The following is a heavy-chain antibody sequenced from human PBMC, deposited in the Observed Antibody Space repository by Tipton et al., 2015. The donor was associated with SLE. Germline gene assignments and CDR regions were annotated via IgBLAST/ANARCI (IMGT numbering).Heavy chain of an antibody. V-gene: IGHV4-34*01. CDR2: INHSGST. D-gene: IGHD3-22*01. CDR3: AMGEREIVVAYGRYWYGMDV. J-gene: IGHJ6*02. CDR1: GGSFSGYY. Sequence: TLSLTCAVYGGSFSGYYWSWIRQPPGKGLEWIGEINHSGSTNYNPSLKSRVTISVDTSKNQFSLKLSSVTAADTAVYYCAMGEREIVVAYGRYWYGMDVWGQGTTVTVSS.